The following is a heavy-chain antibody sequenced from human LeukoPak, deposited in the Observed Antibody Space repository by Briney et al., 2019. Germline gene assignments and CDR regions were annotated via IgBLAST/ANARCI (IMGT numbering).Heavy chain of an antibody. V-gene: IGHV1-69*05. CDR3: ARELGYSSSLPPNWFDP. J-gene: IGHJ5*02. D-gene: IGHD6-13*01. Sequence: ASVTVSCKASGGTFSSYAISWVRQAPGQGLEWMGGIIPIFGTANYAQKFQGRVTITTDESTSTAYMELSSLRSEDTAVYYCARELGYSSSLPPNWFDPWGQGTLVTVSS. CDR1: GGTFSSYA. CDR2: IIPIFGTA.